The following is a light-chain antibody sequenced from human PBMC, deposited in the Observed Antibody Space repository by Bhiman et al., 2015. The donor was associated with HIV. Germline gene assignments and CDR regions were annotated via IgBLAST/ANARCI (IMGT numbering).Light chain of an antibody. V-gene: IGLV3-19*01. J-gene: IGLJ2*01. CDR1: SLRTYY. Sequence: SSELTQDPAVSVALGQTVRITCQGDSLRTYYASWYQQKPGQAPXLVIYGKNNRPSGIPDRFSGSSSGNTASLTITGSQAEDEADYYCNSRDSSGNHVVFGGGTKLTVL. CDR2: GKN. CDR3: NSRDSSGNHVV.